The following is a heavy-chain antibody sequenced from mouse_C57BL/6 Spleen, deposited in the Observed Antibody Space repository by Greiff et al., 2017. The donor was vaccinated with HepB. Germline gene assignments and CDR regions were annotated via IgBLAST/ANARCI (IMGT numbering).Heavy chain of an antibody. CDR2: IDPSDSYT. J-gene: IGHJ1*03. CDR1: GYTFTSYW. D-gene: IGHD1-1*01. Sequence: QVQLQQPGAELVMPGASVKLSCKASGYTFTSYWMHWVKQRPGQGLEWIGEIDPSDSYTNYNQKFKGKSTLTVDKSSSTAYMQLSLLTSEDSAVYYFARSGSRHWYFDVWGTGTTVTVSS. V-gene: IGHV1-69*01. CDR3: ARSGSRHWYFDV.